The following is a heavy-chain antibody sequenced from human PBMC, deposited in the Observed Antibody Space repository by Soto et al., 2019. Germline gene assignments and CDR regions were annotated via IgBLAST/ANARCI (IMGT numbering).Heavy chain of an antibody. CDR3: AKEGLYDDIWGSYSPRDAFDI. CDR1: GFTFSSYA. Sequence: PGGSLRLSCAASGFTFSSYAMSWVRQAPGKGLEWVSAISGSGGSTYYADSVKGRFTISRDNSKNTLYLQMNSLRAEDTAVYYCAKEGLYDDIWGSYSPRDAFDIWGQGTMVTVS. D-gene: IGHD3-16*01. V-gene: IGHV3-23*01. CDR2: ISGSGGST. J-gene: IGHJ3*02.